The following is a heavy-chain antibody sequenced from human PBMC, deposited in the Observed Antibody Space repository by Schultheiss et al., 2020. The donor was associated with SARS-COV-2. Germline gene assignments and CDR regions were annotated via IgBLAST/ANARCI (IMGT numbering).Heavy chain of an antibody. CDR2: IYYSGST. Sequence: SQTLSLTCTVSGGSISSYYWSWIRQPPGKGLEWIGYIYYSGSTNYNPSLKSRVTMSVDTSKNQFSLKLSSVTAADTAVYYCARATLKIPGYVYWGQGTLVTVSS. CDR1: GGSISSYY. V-gene: IGHV4-59*08. J-gene: IGHJ4*02. D-gene: IGHD5-12*01. CDR3: ARATLKIPGYVY.